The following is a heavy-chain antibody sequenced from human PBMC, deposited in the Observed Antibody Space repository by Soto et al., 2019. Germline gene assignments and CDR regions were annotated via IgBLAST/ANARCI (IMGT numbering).Heavy chain of an antibody. D-gene: IGHD1-26*01. Sequence: EVQLLESGGGLVQPGGSLRLSCAASGFTFSSYAMSWVRQAPGKGLEWVSAISGSGGSTYYADSVKGRFTISRYNSKNTLYLQMNSLRAEDTAVYYCAKGLISYVEALDIWGQGTMVTVSS. CDR2: ISGSGGST. J-gene: IGHJ3*02. CDR1: GFTFSSYA. V-gene: IGHV3-23*01. CDR3: AKGLISYVEALDI.